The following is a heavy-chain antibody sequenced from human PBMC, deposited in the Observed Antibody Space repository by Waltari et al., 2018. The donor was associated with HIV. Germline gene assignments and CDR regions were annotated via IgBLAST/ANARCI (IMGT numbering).Heavy chain of an antibody. CDR1: GFTFDDYA. D-gene: IGHD3-22*01. CDR2: ISWNSGSI. J-gene: IGHJ4*02. Sequence: EVQLVESGGGLVQPGRSLRLSCAASGFTFDDYAMHWVRHAPGKGLEWVSGISWNSGSIGYADSVKGRFTISRDNAKNSLYLQMNSLRAEDTALYYCAKSLLYYYDSSGYFDYWGQGTLVTVSS. CDR3: AKSLLYYYDSSGYFDY. V-gene: IGHV3-9*01.